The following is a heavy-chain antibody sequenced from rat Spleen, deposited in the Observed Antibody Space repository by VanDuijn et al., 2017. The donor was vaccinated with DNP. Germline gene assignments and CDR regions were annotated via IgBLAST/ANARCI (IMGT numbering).Heavy chain of an antibody. J-gene: IGHJ2*01. Sequence: EVQLQESGSGLVKPSQSLSLTCSVTGYSITSNYWGWIRKFPGNKMEYIGHISYSGSTNYNPSLKSRISITRDTSKNHCFLHMNSVTTEYTATDYGERWTRYVDYWGQGVMVTVS. CDR1: GYSITSNY. CDR2: ISYSGST. CDR3: ERWTRYVDY. V-gene: IGHV3-1*01. D-gene: IGHD1-7*01.